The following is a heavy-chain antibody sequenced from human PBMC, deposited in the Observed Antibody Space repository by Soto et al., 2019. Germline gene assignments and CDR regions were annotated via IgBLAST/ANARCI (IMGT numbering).Heavy chain of an antibody. CDR3: ARASYFRPSGSYYFVS. CDR2: VYSNGNT. V-gene: IGHV4-31*03. CDR1: DDSLTTNKYA. J-gene: IGHJ4*02. D-gene: IGHD3-10*01. Sequence: SETLSLTCTVSDDSLTTNKYAWTWIRQNPEKGLEWIGYVYSNGNTRSSPSLQSRVSMSVDTSKSHFSLRLSSVTAADTAVYFCARASYFRPSGSYYFVSWGQGTLVTAPQ.